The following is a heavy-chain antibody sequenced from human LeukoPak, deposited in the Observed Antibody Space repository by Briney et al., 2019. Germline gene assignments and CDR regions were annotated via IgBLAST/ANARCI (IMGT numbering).Heavy chain of an antibody. J-gene: IGHJ6*03. Sequence: GGSLRLSCAASGFTFSSYEMNWVRQAPGKGLEWVAFIRYNGNNQYYADSVKGRFTISRDNSKNTLYLQMNSLKGDDTAVYYCAKDSAFYYIDVWGKGTTVIISS. CDR3: AKDSAFYYIDV. CDR1: GFTFSSYE. V-gene: IGHV3-30*02. CDR2: IRYNGNNQ. D-gene: IGHD3-10*01.